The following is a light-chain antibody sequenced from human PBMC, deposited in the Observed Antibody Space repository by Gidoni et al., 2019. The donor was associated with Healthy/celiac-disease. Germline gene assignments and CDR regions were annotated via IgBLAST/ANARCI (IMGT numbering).Light chain of an antibody. CDR3: QQFRGFT. V-gene: IGKV3-20*01. J-gene: IGKJ3*01. CDR2: GAS. Sequence: EIVLTQSPGTLSLSPGERATLSCRASQSVSSSYLAWYQQKPGQAPRLLIYGASSRATGIPDRFSGSGSGTDFTLTISRLELEDFAVYYCQQFRGFTFGPGTKVDIK. CDR1: QSVSSSY.